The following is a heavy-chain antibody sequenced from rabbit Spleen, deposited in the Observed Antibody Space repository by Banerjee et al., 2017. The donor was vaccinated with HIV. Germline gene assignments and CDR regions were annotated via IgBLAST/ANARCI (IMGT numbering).Heavy chain of an antibody. D-gene: IGHD8-1*01. CDR2: IDPVFGST. J-gene: IGHJ4*01. CDR3: ARDGAGSSYFNL. V-gene: IGHV1S7*01. CDR1: GFTLSSYY. Sequence: HLKESGGGLVQPGGSLKLSCTASGFTLSSYYMNWVRQAPGKGLEWIGYIDPVFGSTYYANWVNGRFTISSHNAQNTLYLQLNSLTAADTATYFCARDGAGSSYFNLWGPGTLVTVS.